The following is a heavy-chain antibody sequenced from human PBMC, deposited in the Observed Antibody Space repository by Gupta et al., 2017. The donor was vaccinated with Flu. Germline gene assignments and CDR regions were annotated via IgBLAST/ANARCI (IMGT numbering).Heavy chain of an antibody. CDR3: AKDRTTVTTSGLGY. Sequence: QGPGKGLEWVSGISWNGGSIGYADSVKGRFTISRDNAKNSLYLQMNSLRPEDTALYYCAKDRTTVTTSGLGYWGQGTLVTVSS. CDR2: ISWNGGSI. J-gene: IGHJ4*02. D-gene: IGHD4-4*01. V-gene: IGHV3-9*01.